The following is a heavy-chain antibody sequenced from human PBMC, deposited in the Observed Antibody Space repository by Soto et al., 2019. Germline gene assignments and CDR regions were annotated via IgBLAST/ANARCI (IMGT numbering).Heavy chain of an antibody. CDR1: GFTFSNAW. J-gene: IGHJ3*02. D-gene: IGHD2-15*01. CDR3: TTDLKGVVVVAATRYDAFDI. CDR2: IKSKTDGGTT. V-gene: IGHV3-15*01. Sequence: EVQLVESGGGLVKPGGSLRLSCAASGFTFSNAWMSWVRQAPGKGLGWVGRIKSKTDGGTTDYAAPVKGRFTISRDDSKNTLYLQMNSLKTEDTAVYYCTTDLKGVVVVAATRYDAFDIWGQGTMVTVSS.